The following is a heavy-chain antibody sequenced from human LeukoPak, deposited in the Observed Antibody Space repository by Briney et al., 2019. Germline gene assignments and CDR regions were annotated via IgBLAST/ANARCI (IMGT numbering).Heavy chain of an antibody. D-gene: IGHD2-8*01. CDR3: AKDRGHCTNGVCHNYYYMDV. Sequence: QPGGSLRLSCAASGFAFSSYAMRWVRQAPGKGLERVSSISGSGDRRDSADSVKGRFTISRDNSKNTLYLEMYSQRAEDTAVYYCAKDRGHCTNGVCHNYYYMDVWGKGTTVTVSS. V-gene: IGHV3-23*01. CDR1: GFAFSSYA. CDR2: ISGSGDRR. J-gene: IGHJ6*03.